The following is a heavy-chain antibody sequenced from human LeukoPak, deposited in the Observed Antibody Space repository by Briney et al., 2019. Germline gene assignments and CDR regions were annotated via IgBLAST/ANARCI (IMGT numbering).Heavy chain of an antibody. J-gene: IGHJ4*02. Sequence: ASVKVSCKASGYTFTSYGISWVRQAPGKGLEWMGWFSAYNGNTNYAQKLQGRVTMTTDTSTSTAYMELRSLRSDDTAVYYCARFKGYNWNYERYFDYWGQGTLVTVSS. CDR1: GYTFTSYG. V-gene: IGHV1-18*01. D-gene: IGHD1-7*01. CDR3: ARFKGYNWNYERYFDY. CDR2: FSAYNGNT.